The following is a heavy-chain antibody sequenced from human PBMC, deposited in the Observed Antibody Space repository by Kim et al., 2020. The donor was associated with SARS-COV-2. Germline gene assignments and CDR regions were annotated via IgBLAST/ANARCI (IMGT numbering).Heavy chain of an antibody. CDR3: ARDFRRTVTAGYYYGMDV. CDR2: IYYSGST. J-gene: IGHJ6*02. Sequence: SETLSLTCTVSGGSISSGGYYWSWIRQHPGKGLEWIGYIYYSGSTYYNPSLKSRVTISVDTSKNQFSLKLSSVTAADTAVYYCARDFRRTVTAGYYYGMDVWVQGTTVTVSS. V-gene: IGHV4-31*03. D-gene: IGHD2-21*02. CDR1: GGSISSGGYY.